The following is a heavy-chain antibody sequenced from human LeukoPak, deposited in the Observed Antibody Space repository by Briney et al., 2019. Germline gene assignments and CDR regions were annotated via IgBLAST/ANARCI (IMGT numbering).Heavy chain of an antibody. Sequence: GSLRLSCAASGFTFSSYAMSWVRQAPGKGLEWVANIKQDGSEKYYVDSVKGRFTISRDNAKNSLYLQMNSLRAEDTAVYYCARVIDTVVVYYGMDVWGQGTTVTVSS. CDR2: IKQDGSEK. CDR3: ARVIDTVVVYYGMDV. V-gene: IGHV3-7*01. J-gene: IGHJ6*02. D-gene: IGHD2-15*01. CDR1: GFTFSSYA.